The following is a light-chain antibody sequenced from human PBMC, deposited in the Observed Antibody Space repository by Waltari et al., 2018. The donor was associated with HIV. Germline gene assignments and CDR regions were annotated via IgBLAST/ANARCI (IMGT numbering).Light chain of an antibody. V-gene: IGLV2-14*03. Sequence: QSALTQPASVSGSPGQSITISCTGTSSDVGGYNYVSWYQQHPGKAPKLMIYAVSKRPAGVSNLCSGSESGNTASLTISGLQAEDEAEYYCSSYTSSSTWVFGGGTKLTVL. CDR1: SSDVGGYNY. CDR3: SSYTSSSTWV. CDR2: AVS. J-gene: IGLJ3*02.